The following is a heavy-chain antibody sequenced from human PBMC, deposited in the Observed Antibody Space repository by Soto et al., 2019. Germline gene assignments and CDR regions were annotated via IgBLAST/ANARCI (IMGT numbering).Heavy chain of an antibody. Sequence: QVQLVQSGAEVKKPGSSVKVSCKASGGTFSSYTISWVRQAPGQGLEWMGRIIPILGIANYAQKFQGRGTITANKPTSTAYMTLSGLRSEDTAVYDCARTGDVDWFDPWGQGTLVTVSS. D-gene: IGHD3-10*01. V-gene: IGHV1-69*02. J-gene: IGHJ5*02. CDR3: ARTGDVDWFDP. CDR2: IIPILGIA. CDR1: GGTFSSYT.